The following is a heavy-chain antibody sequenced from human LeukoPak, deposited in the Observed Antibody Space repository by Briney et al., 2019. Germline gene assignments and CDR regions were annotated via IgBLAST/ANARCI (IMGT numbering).Heavy chain of an antibody. CDR2: IYYSGST. J-gene: IGHJ4*02. Sequence: PSETLSLTCTVSGGSISSGGYYWSWIRQHPGKGLEWIGYIYYSGSTYYNPSLKSRVTISVDTSKNQFSLKLSSVTAADTAVYYCASFLGTWLRREYYYDSSGYYPPPLDYWGQGTLVTVSS. CDR3: ASFLGTWLRREYYYDSSGYYPPPLDY. CDR1: GGSISSGGYY. D-gene: IGHD3-22*01. V-gene: IGHV4-31*03.